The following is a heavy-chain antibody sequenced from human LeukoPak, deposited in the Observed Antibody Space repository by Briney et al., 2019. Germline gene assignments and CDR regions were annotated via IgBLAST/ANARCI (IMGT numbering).Heavy chain of an antibody. J-gene: IGHJ4*02. CDR2: VSGSGGST. D-gene: IGHD3-10*01. CDR1: GFTFSSYA. Sequence: PGGSLRLSCAASGFTFSSYAMSWVRQAPGKGLEWVSAVSGSGGSTYYAESVKGRFTISRDNSKNTLYLQMNSLRAEDTAVYYCAKGGVRGVIINFDYWGQGTLVTVSS. CDR3: AKGGVRGVIINFDY. V-gene: IGHV3-23*01.